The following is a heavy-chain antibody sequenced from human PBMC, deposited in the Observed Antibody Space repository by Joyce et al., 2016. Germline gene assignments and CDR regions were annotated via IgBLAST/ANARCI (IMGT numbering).Heavy chain of an antibody. V-gene: IGHV3-7*01. CDR1: GFTFSTTW. CDR3: ATGGGMDV. J-gene: IGHJ6*02. Sequence: EVQLVESGGGLVQPGGSLRLSCAASGFTFSTTWMTWVRQYPGKGPEWVANIKPDGSEKYYVGSVKGRFTISRDNAKNSLSLLMNSLRVDDTAVYYCATGGGMDVWGQGTTVTVSS. CDR2: IKPDGSEK.